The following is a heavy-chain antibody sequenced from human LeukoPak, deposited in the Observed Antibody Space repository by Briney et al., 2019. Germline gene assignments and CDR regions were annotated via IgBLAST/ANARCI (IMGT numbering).Heavy chain of an antibody. CDR2: ISYDGSNK. Sequence: GGSLRLSCAASGFTFSSYAMHWVRQAPGKGLEWVAVISYDGSNKYYADSVKGRFTISRDNSKNTLYLQMNSLRAEDTAVYYCAREVGLGMMPYDAFDIWGQGTMVTVSS. CDR1: GFTFSSYA. J-gene: IGHJ3*02. CDR3: AREVGLGMMPYDAFDI. D-gene: IGHD1-26*01. V-gene: IGHV3-30*04.